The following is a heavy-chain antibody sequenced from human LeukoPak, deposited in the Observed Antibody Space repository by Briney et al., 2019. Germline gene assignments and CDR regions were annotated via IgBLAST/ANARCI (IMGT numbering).Heavy chain of an antibody. CDR2: IYYSGST. J-gene: IGHJ3*02. CDR3: ARARNYYDSSGFYYEGDAFDI. CDR1: GDSHSSSNYY. D-gene: IGHD3-22*01. Sequence: RSETLSLPCSLSGDSHSSSNYYWRWIRQPGGKGLEWIGCIYYSGSTNYNPSLKSRVTISVDPSKTQFSLKLSSVTAADTAVYYCARARNYYDSSGFYYEGDAFDIWGQGTMVTVSS. V-gene: IGHV4-61*10.